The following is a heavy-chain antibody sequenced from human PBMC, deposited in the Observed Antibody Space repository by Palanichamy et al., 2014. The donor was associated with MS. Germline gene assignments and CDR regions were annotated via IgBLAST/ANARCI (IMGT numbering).Heavy chain of an antibody. V-gene: IGHV3-11*01. Sequence: GKGRFTISRDNARNSLYLQMNSPRVEDTAVYYCARTARLFDYWGQGTLVTVSS. J-gene: IGHJ4*02. D-gene: IGHD6-6*01. CDR3: ARTARLFDY.